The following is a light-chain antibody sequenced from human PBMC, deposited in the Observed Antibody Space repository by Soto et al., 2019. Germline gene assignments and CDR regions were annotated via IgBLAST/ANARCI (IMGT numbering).Light chain of an antibody. Sequence: QSVLTQPPSVSGSPGQSVTISRTGTSSDVGKYDRVSWYQQPPGTATKLIIYEVTNRPSGVPARFSGSKSGNTASLTISGLQAEDEADYYCSSYTSTSRYVFGAGTKVTVL. CDR2: EVT. CDR1: SSDVGKYDR. J-gene: IGLJ1*01. V-gene: IGLV2-18*02. CDR3: SSYTSTSRYV.